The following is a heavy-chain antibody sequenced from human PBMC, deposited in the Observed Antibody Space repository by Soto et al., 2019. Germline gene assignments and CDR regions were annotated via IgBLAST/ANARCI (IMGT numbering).Heavy chain of an antibody. CDR1: GGTFSSYT. Sequence: SVKVSCKASGGTFSSYTISWVRQAPGQGLEWMGRIIPILGIANYAQKFQGRVTITADKSTSTAYMELSSLRSEDTAVYYCARDVGTTPKVERYMDVWGKGTTVTVSS. J-gene: IGHJ6*03. V-gene: IGHV1-69*04. CDR3: ARDVGTTPKVERYMDV. CDR2: IIPILGIA. D-gene: IGHD1-7*01.